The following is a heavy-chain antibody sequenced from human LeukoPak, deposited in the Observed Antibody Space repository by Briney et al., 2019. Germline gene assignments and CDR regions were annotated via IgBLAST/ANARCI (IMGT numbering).Heavy chain of an antibody. Sequence: SVKVSCKASGGTFSSYAISWVRQAPGQGLEWMGGIIPIFGTANYAQKFQGRVTITADESTSTAYMELSSLRSEDTAVYYCARHSAPLYYYDSSGYPDYWGQGTLVTVSS. V-gene: IGHV1-69*13. CDR3: ARHSAPLYYYDSSGYPDY. J-gene: IGHJ4*02. D-gene: IGHD3-22*01. CDR2: IIPIFGTA. CDR1: GGTFSSYA.